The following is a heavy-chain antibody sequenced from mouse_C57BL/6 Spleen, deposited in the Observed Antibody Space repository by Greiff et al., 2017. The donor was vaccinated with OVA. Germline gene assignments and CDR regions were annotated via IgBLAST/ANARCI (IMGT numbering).Heavy chain of an antibody. CDR3: ARQPTMVTTNYFDY. Sequence: EVQRVESGGDLVKPGGSLKLSCAASGFTFSSYGMSWVRQTPDKRLEWVATISSGGSYTYYPDSVKGRFTISRDTAKNTLYLQMSSLKSEDTAMYYCARQPTMVTTNYFDYWGQGTTLTVSS. D-gene: IGHD2-9*01. V-gene: IGHV5-6*01. CDR1: GFTFSSYG. CDR2: ISSGGSYT. J-gene: IGHJ2*01.